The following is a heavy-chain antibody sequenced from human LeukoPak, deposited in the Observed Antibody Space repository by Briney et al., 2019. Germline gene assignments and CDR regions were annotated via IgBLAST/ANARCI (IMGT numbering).Heavy chain of an antibody. CDR2: INHSGST. CDR1: GGSFSGYY. D-gene: IGHD3-10*01. Sequence: PSETLSLTCAVYGGSFSGYYWSWIRQPPGKGLEWIGEINHSGSTNYNPSLKSRVTISVDTSKNQFSLKLSSVTAADTAVYYCARWTMVRGVTRRYYFDYWGQGTLVTVSS. CDR3: ARWTMVRGVTRRYYFDY. V-gene: IGHV4-34*01. J-gene: IGHJ4*02.